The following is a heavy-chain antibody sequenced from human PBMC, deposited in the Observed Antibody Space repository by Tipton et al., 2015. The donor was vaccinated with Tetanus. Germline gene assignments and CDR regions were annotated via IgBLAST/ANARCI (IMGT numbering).Heavy chain of an antibody. CDR1: GFTFSSYG. D-gene: IGHD3-22*01. CDR3: AKDWGITMIVVGAFDI. J-gene: IGHJ3*02. V-gene: IGHV3-30*18. Sequence: SLRLSCAASGFTFSSYGMHWVRQAPGKGLEWVAVISYDGSNKYYADSVKGRFTISRDNSKNTLYLQMNSLRAEDTAVYYCAKDWGITMIVVGAFDIWGQGTMVTVSS. CDR2: ISYDGSNK.